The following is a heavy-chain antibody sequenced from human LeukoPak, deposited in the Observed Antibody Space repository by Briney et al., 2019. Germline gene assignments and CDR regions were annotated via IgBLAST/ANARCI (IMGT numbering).Heavy chain of an antibody. CDR2: IYYSGST. V-gene: IGHV4-30-4*08. CDR1: GGSISSGDYY. J-gene: IGHJ5*02. Sequence: PSETLSLTCTVSGGSISSGDYYWSWIRPPPGKGLEWIGYIYYSGSTYYNPSLKSRVTISVDTSKNQFSLKLSSVTAADAAVYYCASLRDYSGYGNWFDPWGQGTLVTVSS. CDR3: ASLRDYSGYGNWFDP. D-gene: IGHD5-12*01.